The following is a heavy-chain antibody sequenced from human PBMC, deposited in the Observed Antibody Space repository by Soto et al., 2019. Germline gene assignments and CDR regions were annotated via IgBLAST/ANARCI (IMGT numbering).Heavy chain of an antibody. CDR3: TRVVEMATIPSDY. J-gene: IGHJ4*02. V-gene: IGHV4-31*03. Sequence: SETLSLTCTFSGVSSNSGGFYLSWIRQHPGKGLEWIGYIYYSGSTYYNPSLKSRVIISVDRSKNQFSLKLSSVTAADTAVYYCTRVVEMATIPSDYWGQGTLVTVSS. CDR2: IYYSGST. D-gene: IGHD5-12*01. CDR1: GVSSNSGGFY.